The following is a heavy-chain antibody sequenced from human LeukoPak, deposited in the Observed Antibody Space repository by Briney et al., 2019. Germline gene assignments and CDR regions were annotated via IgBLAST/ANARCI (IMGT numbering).Heavy chain of an antibody. V-gene: IGHV4-59*01. CDR2: IFYSGRN. CDR3: ARVDYYGSGSYYNENWFDP. CDR1: GGSISTNY. Sequence: SETLSLTCTVSGGSISTNYWSWIGQPPGKGLEWIGNIFYSGRNNYNPSLRSRVTMSVDTSKNQFSLKMSSVTAADTAVYYCARVDYYGSGSYYNENWFDPWGQGTLVTVSS. D-gene: IGHD3-10*01. J-gene: IGHJ5*02.